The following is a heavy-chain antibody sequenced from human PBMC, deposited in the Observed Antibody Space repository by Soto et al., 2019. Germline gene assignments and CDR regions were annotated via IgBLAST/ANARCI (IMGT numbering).Heavy chain of an antibody. CDR2: INSDGSTT. V-gene: IGHV3-74*01. CDR1: GFTFSSYW. CDR3: ARDHRGLL. D-gene: IGHD3-3*01. Sequence: EVQLVESGGGLVQPGGSLRLSCAASGFTFSSYWMHWVRQVPGKGLVWVSRINSDGSTTSYADSVKGRFTISRDNAKNPRNPQLNSQRAEATAVSFCARDHRGLLWGPGTQVTASP. J-gene: IGHJ4*02.